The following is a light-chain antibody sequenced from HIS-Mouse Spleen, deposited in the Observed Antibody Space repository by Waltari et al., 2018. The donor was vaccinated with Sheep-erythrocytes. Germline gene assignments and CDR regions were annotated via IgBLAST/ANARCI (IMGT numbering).Light chain of an antibody. CDR3: QQSYSTPPLT. CDR2: AAS. V-gene: IGKV1-39*01. J-gene: IGKJ4*01. Sequence: DIQMTQSPSSLSASVGDRVTITCRASQSISSYLNWYQQKPGKAPKLLIYAASSLQSGVPSRFSGSGSGTDFTLTISSLHPEDFATYYCQQSYSTPPLTFGGGTKVENK. CDR1: QSISSY.